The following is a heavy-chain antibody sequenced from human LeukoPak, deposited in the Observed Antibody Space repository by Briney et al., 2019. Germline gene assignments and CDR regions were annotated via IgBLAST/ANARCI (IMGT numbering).Heavy chain of an antibody. CDR2: ISYDGSNK. V-gene: IGHV3-30*18. D-gene: IGHD2-8*01. CDR3: AKSARFCTNDVCYTNYYYGMDV. Sequence: GGSLRLSCAASGFTFSSYDMHWVRQAPGKGLEWVAVISYDGSNKYYADSVKGRFTISRDNSKNTLSLLMHSLRAEDTAVYYCAKSARFCTNDVCYTNYYYGMDVWGQGTTVTVSS. CDR1: GFTFSSYD. J-gene: IGHJ6*02.